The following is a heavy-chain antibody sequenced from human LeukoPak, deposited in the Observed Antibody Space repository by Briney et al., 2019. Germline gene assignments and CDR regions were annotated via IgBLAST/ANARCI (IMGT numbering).Heavy chain of an antibody. CDR3: ARDKSLTVTTHDAFDI. D-gene: IGHD4-17*01. V-gene: IGHV1-69*01. Sequence: ASVKVSCKASGGTFSSYAISWVRQAPGQGLEWMGGIIPIFGTANYAQKFQGRVTITADESTSTAYMELSSLRSEDTAVYYCARDKSLTVTTHDAFDIWGQGTMVTVSS. CDR1: GGTFSSYA. CDR2: IIPIFGTA. J-gene: IGHJ3*02.